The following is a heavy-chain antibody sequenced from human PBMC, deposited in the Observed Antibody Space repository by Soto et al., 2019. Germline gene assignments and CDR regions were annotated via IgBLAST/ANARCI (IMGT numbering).Heavy chain of an antibody. CDR1: AGSISSRNW. D-gene: IGHD3-22*01. CDR3: ARTSYYDSSGYYGMDV. CDR2: IHHSGST. V-gene: IGHV4-4*02. Sequence: SETLSLTCAVSAGSISSRNWWTGVRQSPGKGLEWIGEIHHSGSTNYNPSLKSRVTISVDNSKNQFSLKLTSVTAADTAVYYCARTSYYDSSGYYGMDVWGQGTTVTVS. J-gene: IGHJ6*02.